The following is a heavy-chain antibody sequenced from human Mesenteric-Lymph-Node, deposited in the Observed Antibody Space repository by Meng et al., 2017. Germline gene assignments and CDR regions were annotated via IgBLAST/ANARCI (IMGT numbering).Heavy chain of an antibody. D-gene: IGHD3-22*01. CDR2: INPSGGST. CDR3: ARAYTYYYDSSGYRFDP. Sequence: QGQLVQSGAEVKKPGASVKVSCKASGYTFTSYYMHWVRQAPGQGLEWMGIINPSGGSTSYAQKFQGRVTMTRDTSTSTVYMELSSLRSEDTAVYYCARAYTYYYDSSGYRFDPWGQGTLVTVSS. J-gene: IGHJ5*02. V-gene: IGHV1-46*01. CDR1: GYTFTSYY.